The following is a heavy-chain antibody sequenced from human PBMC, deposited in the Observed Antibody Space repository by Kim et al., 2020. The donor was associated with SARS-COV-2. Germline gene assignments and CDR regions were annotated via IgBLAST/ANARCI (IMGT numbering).Heavy chain of an antibody. J-gene: IGHJ4*02. CDR2: INSDGSST. CDR3: ARAPDDFWSGYYTVDY. CDR1: GFTFSSYW. Sequence: GGSLRLSCAASGFTFSSYWMHWVRQAPGKGLVWVSRINSDGSSTSYADSVKGRFTISRDNAKNTLYLQMNSLRAEDTAVYYCARAPDDFWSGYYTVDYWGQGTLVTVSS. D-gene: IGHD3-3*01. V-gene: IGHV3-74*01.